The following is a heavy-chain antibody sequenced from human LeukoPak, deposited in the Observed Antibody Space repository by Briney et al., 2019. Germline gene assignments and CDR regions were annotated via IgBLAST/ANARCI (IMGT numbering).Heavy chain of an antibody. J-gene: IGHJ4*02. CDR3: ARDRVPRISSGWANYFDY. Sequence: HPGGSLRLSCAASGFTVSSNYMSWVRQAPGKGLEWVSVIYSGGSTYYADSVKGRFTISRDNSKNTLYLQMNSLRAEDTAVYYCARDRVPRISSGWANYFDYWGQGTLVTVSS. CDR2: IYSGGST. V-gene: IGHV3-53*05. D-gene: IGHD6-19*01. CDR1: GFTVSSNY.